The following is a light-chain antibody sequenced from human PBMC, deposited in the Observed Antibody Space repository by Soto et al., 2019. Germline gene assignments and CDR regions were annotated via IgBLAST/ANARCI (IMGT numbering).Light chain of an antibody. V-gene: IGLV2-14*01. CDR1: SSDVGGYNY. Sequence: QSVLTQPASVSGSPGQSITISCTGTSSDVGGYNYVSWFQQHPGTAPELMIYEVNNRPSGVSNRFSGSKYGNTASLIISGLQAEDEADYYCSSYTTSSTLVVFGGGTKVTVL. CDR3: SSYTTSSTLVV. J-gene: IGLJ2*01. CDR2: EVN.